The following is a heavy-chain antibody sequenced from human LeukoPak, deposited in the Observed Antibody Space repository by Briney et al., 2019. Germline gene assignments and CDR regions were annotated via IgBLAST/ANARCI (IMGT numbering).Heavy chain of an antibody. CDR3: ARDSINYPGAFDI. Sequence: PGGSLRLSCAASGFTLSSYAMHWVRQAPGKGLEWVAIISNDGSNKDYADFVKGRFTISRDNSGNTLFLGMHSLRSEDTAVYYCARDSINYPGAFDIWGQGTMVTVSS. V-gene: IGHV3-30-3*01. J-gene: IGHJ3*02. D-gene: IGHD1-7*01. CDR2: ISNDGSNK. CDR1: GFTLSSYA.